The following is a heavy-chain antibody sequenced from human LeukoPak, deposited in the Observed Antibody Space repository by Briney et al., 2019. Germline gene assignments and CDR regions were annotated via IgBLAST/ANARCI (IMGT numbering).Heavy chain of an antibody. J-gene: IGHJ4*01. CDR2: VSGSAFST. V-gene: IGHV3-23*01. CDR3: AKDTGSGYDYFSYYFDY. CDR1: GFTFGSYG. D-gene: IGHD5-12*01. Sequence: GGSLRLSCAASGFTFGSYGMSWVRQAPGKGLEWVSTVSGSAFSTYYADSVEGRFTISRDNSKDTLYLQMNSLRAEDTAVYYCAKDTGSGYDYFSYYFDYWGHGTLVTVSS.